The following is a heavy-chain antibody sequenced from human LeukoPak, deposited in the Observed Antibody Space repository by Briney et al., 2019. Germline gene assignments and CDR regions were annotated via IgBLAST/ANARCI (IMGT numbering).Heavy chain of an antibody. CDR2: IDWDDDK. Sequence: SGPTLVNPTQTLTLTCTFSGFSLSTSGMCVSWIRQPPGKALEWLARIDWDDDKYYSTSLKTRLTISKDTSKNQVVLTMTNVDPVDTATYYCARIGMAGSISDAFDIWGQGTMVTVSS. CDR1: GFSLSTSGMC. V-gene: IGHV2-70*11. J-gene: IGHJ3*02. CDR3: ARIGMAGSISDAFDI. D-gene: IGHD6-19*01.